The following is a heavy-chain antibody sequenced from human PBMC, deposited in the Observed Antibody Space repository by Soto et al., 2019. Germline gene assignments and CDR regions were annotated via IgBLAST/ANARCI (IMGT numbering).Heavy chain of an antibody. D-gene: IGHD3-22*01. V-gene: IGHV3-30*18. CDR3: AKELDYYDSSGSLDY. Sequence: TGGSLRLSCAASGFTFSTYAMHWVRQAPGKGLEWLAFISYDGSKYYNADSVKGRFTISRDNSKNTLYLQMNSLRAEDTAVYYCAKELDYYDSSGSLDYWGQGTLVTVSS. CDR2: ISYDGSKY. J-gene: IGHJ4*02. CDR1: GFTFSTYA.